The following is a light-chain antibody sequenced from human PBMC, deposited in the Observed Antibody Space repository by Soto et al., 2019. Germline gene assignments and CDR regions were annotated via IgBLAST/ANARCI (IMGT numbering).Light chain of an antibody. CDR3: HQYGGSPLT. CDR1: QTVTNKY. Sequence: IVLTQSPDTLSLSPGERATLSCRASQTVTNKYVAWFQQRPGLAPRLLLSGASNRAAGVPDRFSGSGSGTDFTLAISRLEPEDSAVYYCHQYGGSPLTFGGGPKLEIK. CDR2: GAS. J-gene: IGKJ4*01. V-gene: IGKV3-20*01.